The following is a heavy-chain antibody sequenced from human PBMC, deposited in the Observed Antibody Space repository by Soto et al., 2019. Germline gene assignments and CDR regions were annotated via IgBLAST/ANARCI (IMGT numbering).Heavy chain of an antibody. CDR1: GFTVSNNY. CDR3: ASVTGGFIRSYAFDT. J-gene: IGHJ3*02. Sequence: EVQLVESGGGLVQPGGSLRLSCAASGFTVSNNYMTWVRQAPGKGLEWVSIIYTGGSTYYADSVKVRFTISRHNFKNTLYLQMNSVRAEDTAVYYCASVTGGFIRSYAFDTWGQGTMVTVSS. V-gene: IGHV3-53*04. CDR2: IYTGGST. D-gene: IGHD3-10*01.